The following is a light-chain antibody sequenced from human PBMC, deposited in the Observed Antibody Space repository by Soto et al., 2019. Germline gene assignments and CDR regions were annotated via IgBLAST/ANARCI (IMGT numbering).Light chain of an antibody. CDR2: GAS. V-gene: IGKV3-15*01. CDR1: QSVASN. CDR3: QQYNNWPRT. J-gene: IGKJ1*01. Sequence: EIVMTQSPVTLSLSPGDRATLSCRASQSVASNLAWFQQKPGQAPRLLIYGASATATGIPARFSGSGSGTEFTLTISSLQSEDFVVYYCQQYNNWPRTFGQGTKVEIK.